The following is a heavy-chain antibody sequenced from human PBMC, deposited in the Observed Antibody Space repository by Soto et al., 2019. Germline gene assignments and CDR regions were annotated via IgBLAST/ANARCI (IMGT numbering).Heavy chain of an antibody. V-gene: IGHV4-34*01. J-gene: IGHJ4*02. CDR1: GGTFSGYY. D-gene: IGHD3-22*01. Sequence: SETLSLTCAVYGGTFSGYYWSWIRQTPERGLEWIGEINQSGSTNYNASLKSRVTISVDTSKNQFSLKLTSVTAADTAVYYCARARSYDSRGYYYNGFDYWGQGTLVTVSS. CDR3: ARARSYDSRGYYYNGFDY. CDR2: INQSGST.